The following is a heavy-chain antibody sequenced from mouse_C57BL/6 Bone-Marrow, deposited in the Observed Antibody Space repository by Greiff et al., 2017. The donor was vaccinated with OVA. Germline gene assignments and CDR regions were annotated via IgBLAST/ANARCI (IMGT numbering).Heavy chain of an antibody. J-gene: IGHJ2*01. D-gene: IGHD2-5*01. CDR3: AREGYYSNFYFDY. Sequence: QVHVKQPGAELVMPGASVKLSCKASGYTFTSYWMHWVKQRPGQGLEWIGEIDPSDSYTNYNQKFKGKSTLTVDKSSSTAYMQLSSLTSEDSAVYYCAREGYYSNFYFDYWGQGTTPTVSS. CDR2: IDPSDSYT. CDR1: GYTFTSYW. V-gene: IGHV1-69*01.